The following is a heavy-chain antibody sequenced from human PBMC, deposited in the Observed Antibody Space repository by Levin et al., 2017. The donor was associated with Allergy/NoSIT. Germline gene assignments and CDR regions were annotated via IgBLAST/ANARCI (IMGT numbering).Heavy chain of an antibody. J-gene: IGHJ4*02. CDR1: GFTFSSYG. CDR2: ISYDGSNK. CDR3: ATGYDFGEY. V-gene: IGHV3-30*03. Sequence: AGGSLRLSCAASGFTFSSYGMHWVRQAPGKGLEWVAVISYDGSNKYYADSVKGRFTISRDNSKNTLYLQMNSLRAEDTAVYYCATGYDFGEYWGQGTLVTVSS. D-gene: IGHD3-3*01.